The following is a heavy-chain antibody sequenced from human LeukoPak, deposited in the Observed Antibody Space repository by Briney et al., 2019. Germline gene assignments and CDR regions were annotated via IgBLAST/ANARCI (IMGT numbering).Heavy chain of an antibody. CDR1: GFTFDDYA. CDR2: ISWNSGSI. J-gene: IGHJ4*02. V-gene: IGHV3-9*01. Sequence: GGSLRLSCAASGFTFDDYAMHWVRQAPGKGLEWVSGISWNSGSIGYADSVKGRFTISRDNAKNSLYLQMNSLRAEDTAVYYCARVVRRLLWFGELLYFDYWGQGTLVTVSS. D-gene: IGHD3-10*01. CDR3: ARVVRRLLWFGELLYFDY.